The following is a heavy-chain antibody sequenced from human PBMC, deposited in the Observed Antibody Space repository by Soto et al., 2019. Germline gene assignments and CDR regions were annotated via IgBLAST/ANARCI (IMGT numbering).Heavy chain of an antibody. J-gene: IGHJ5*02. CDR1: GGTFSSYA. Sequence: QVPLVQSGAEVKKPGSSVTVSCKASGGTFSSYAIHWVRQSPGQGLEWMGGIIPMYGPAKYAQRFQGRVTITADESTTPVTSELSSLTSEDTAVYFCARVTSMVRGVIENWGDPWGHGTLVTVSS. CDR3: ARVTSMVRGVIENWGDP. V-gene: IGHV1-69*01. CDR2: IIPMYGPA. D-gene: IGHD3-10*01.